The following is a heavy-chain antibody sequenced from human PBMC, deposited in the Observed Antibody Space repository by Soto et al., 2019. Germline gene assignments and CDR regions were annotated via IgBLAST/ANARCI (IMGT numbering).Heavy chain of an antibody. V-gene: IGHV1-69*13. CDR2: IIPIFGTA. J-gene: IGHJ6*02. CDR3: ASAASRLMYVYYYYGMDV. D-gene: IGHD2-15*01. Sequence: SVKVSCKASGGTFSSYAISWVRQAPGQGLEWMGGIIPIFGTANYAQKFQGRVTITADESTSTAYMELSSLRSEDTAVFYCASAASRLMYVYYYYGMDVWGQGTTVTVSS. CDR1: GGTFSSYA.